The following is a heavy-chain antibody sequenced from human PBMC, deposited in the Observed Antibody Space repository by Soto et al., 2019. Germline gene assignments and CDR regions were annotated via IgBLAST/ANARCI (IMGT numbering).Heavy chain of an antibody. J-gene: IGHJ6*02. CDR3: ARDLTMVRGVIYYYNCMDV. CDR2: MYYSGST. V-gene: IGHV4-39*07. Sequence: PSETLSLTCTISGDSITISSYYWAWIRQPPGKGLEWIGSMYYSGSTYNNPSLKSRVTMSVDTPKKQFSLILSSVTAADTAVYYCARDLTMVRGVIYYYNCMDVWGQGTTVTVSS. CDR1: GDSITISSYY. D-gene: IGHD3-10*01.